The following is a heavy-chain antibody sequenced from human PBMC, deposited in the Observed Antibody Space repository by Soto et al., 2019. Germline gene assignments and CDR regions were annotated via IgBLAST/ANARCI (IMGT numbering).Heavy chain of an antibody. CDR1: GFTLDDYA. Sequence: EVQLVESGGGLVQPGRSLRLSCAASGFTLDDYAMHWVRQAPGKGLEWVSGISWNSGSIGYADSVKGRFTISRDNAKNSLYLQMNSLRAEDTALYYCAKDMRYCSGGSCYSEYDAFDIWGQGTMVTVSS. V-gene: IGHV3-9*01. CDR2: ISWNSGSI. J-gene: IGHJ3*02. CDR3: AKDMRYCSGGSCYSEYDAFDI. D-gene: IGHD2-15*01.